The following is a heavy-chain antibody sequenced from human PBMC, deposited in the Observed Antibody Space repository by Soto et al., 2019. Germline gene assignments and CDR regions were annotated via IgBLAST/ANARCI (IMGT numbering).Heavy chain of an antibody. CDR2: INPSGGST. V-gene: IGHV1-46*03. CDR1: GYTFTSYY. CDR3: AREGGAAKHFYYYYYMDV. J-gene: IGHJ6*03. Sequence: ASVKVSCKASGYTFTSYYMHWVRQAPGQGLEWMGIINPSGGSTSYAQKFQGRVTMTRDTSTSTVYMELSSLRSEDTAVYYCAREGGAAKHFYYYYYMDVWGKGTTVTSP. D-gene: IGHD2-15*01.